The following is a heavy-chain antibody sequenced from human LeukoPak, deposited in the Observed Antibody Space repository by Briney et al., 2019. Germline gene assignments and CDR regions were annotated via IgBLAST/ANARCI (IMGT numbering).Heavy chain of an antibody. J-gene: IGHJ6*03. CDR1: GGSFSGYY. CDR2: INHSGST. CDR3: ARGNYEFLEAIHYYTDV. Sequence: SETLSLTCAVYGGSFSGYYWSWIRQPPGKGLEWIGEINHSGSTNYNPSLKSRVTISVDTSKNQFSLKLSSVTAADTAVYYCARGNYEFLEAIHYYTDVWGKGTTVTVSS. D-gene: IGHD3-3*01. V-gene: IGHV4-34*01.